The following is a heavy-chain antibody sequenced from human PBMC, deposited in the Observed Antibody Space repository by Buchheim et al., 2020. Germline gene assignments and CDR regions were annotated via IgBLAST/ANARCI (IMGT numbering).Heavy chain of an antibody. CDR3: ARGPRIAAPLYYYYMDV. CDR1: GGSFSGYY. CDR2: INPSGST. D-gene: IGHD6-13*01. J-gene: IGHJ6*03. Sequence: QVQLQQWGAGLLKPSETLSLTCAVYGGSFSGYYWSWIRQPPGKGLEWIGEINPSGSTNYNPSLKSRVTISVDTSKNQFSLKLSSVTAADTGVYYCARGPRIAAPLYYYYMDVWGRGTT. V-gene: IGHV4-34*01.